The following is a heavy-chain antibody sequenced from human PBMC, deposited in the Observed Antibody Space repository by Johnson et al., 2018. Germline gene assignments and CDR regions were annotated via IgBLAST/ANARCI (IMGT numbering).Heavy chain of an antibody. CDR3: VSDIATPIARGSYFDH. CDR1: GFILNNYG. Sequence: QVQLVDSGGGVVQPGRSLRLSCAASGFILNNYGMHWVRQAPGKGLEWVAVIAHDGSYIDYVDSVKGRFTISRDDSKNTLYLPMNSLRDEDKALYHCVSDIATPIARGSYFDHWGQGTLVTVSS. J-gene: IGHJ4*02. CDR2: IAHDGSYI. D-gene: IGHD5-12*01. V-gene: IGHV3-30*03.